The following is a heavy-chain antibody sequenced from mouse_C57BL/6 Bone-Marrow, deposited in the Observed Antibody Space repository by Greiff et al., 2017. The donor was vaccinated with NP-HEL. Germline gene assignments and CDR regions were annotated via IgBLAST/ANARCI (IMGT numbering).Heavy chain of an antibody. D-gene: IGHD4-1*01. CDR1: GYSITSGYY. V-gene: IGHV3-6*01. CDR3: ASSGSYWYFDV. CDR2: ISYDGSN. Sequence: DVQLQESGPGLVKPSQSLSLTCSVTGYSITSGYYWNWIRQFPGNKLEWMGYISYDGSNNYNPSFKNRNSITRDKSKNQFFLKCNTVTTEDAATYYCASSGSYWYFDVWGTGTTVTVSS. J-gene: IGHJ1*03.